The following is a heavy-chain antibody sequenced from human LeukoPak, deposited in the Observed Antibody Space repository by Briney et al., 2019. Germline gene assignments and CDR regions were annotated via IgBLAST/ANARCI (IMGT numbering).Heavy chain of an antibody. CDR3: ARVRHRYCPASAFFDY. J-gene: IGHJ4*02. Sequence: SGGSLRLSCAASGFTFCGNWLSWVRQAPGKGLEWVANIIQDGSEKYYVDSVKGRFTISRDNTKNSLFLQMNSLRAEDTAVYYCARVRHRYCPASAFFDYWGQGTLVTVSS. D-gene: IGHD2-8*02. V-gene: IGHV3-7*01. CDR2: IIQDGSEK. CDR1: GFTFCGNW.